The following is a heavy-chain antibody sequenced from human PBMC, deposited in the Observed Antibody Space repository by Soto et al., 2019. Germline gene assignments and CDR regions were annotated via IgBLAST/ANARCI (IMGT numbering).Heavy chain of an antibody. J-gene: IGHJ6*02. Sequence: PSETLSLTCTVSGGSISSGGYYWSWIRQHPGKGLEWIGYIYYSGSTYYNPSLKSRVTISVDTSKNQFSLKLSSVTAADTAVYYCSRDNFAAMVNSYYYYYGMDVWGQGTTVTVSS. V-gene: IGHV4-31*03. D-gene: IGHD5-18*01. CDR2: IYYSGST. CDR3: SRDNFAAMVNSYYYYYGMDV. CDR1: GGSISSGGYY.